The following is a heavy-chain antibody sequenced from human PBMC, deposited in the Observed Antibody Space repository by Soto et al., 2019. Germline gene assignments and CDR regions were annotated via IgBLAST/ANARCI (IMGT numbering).Heavy chain of an antibody. D-gene: IGHD6-6*01. CDR2: ISYSGST. CDR3: ARAFSSSSAVDL. CDR1: GDSIRRSSSY. J-gene: IGHJ5*02. Sequence: SETLSLTCTVSGDSIRRSSSYWGWVRQPPGKGLEWIGTISYSGSTYYNPSLESRVTISVDTSKNQFSLNLSSVTAADTAVYFCARAFSSSSAVDLWGQGTQVTVSS. V-gene: IGHV4-39*07.